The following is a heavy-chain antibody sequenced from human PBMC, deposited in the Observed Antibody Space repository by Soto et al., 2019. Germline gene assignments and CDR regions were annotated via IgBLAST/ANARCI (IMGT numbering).Heavy chain of an antibody. V-gene: IGHV1-46*01. CDR3: ARELDYYDSSGYP. CDR2: INPSGGST. Sequence: ASVKVSCKASGGTFSSYAISWVRQAPGQGLEWMGIINPSGGSTSYAQKFQGRVTMTRDTSTSTVYMELSSLRSEDTAVYYCARELDYYDSSGYPWGQGTLVTVSS. CDR1: GGTFSSYA. D-gene: IGHD3-22*01. J-gene: IGHJ5*02.